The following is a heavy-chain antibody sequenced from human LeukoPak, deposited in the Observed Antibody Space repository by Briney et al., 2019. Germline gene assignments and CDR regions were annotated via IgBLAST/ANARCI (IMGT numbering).Heavy chain of an antibody. J-gene: IGHJ4*02. Sequence: ASVKVSCKASGYTFTGYYMHWVRQAPGQGLEWMGWINPNSGGTNYAQKLQGRVTMTTDTSTSTAYMELRSLRSDDTAVYYCARTYSSSWYGDYWGQGTLVTVSS. V-gene: IGHV1-2*02. CDR3: ARTYSSSWYGDY. D-gene: IGHD6-13*01. CDR1: GYTFTGYY. CDR2: INPNSGGT.